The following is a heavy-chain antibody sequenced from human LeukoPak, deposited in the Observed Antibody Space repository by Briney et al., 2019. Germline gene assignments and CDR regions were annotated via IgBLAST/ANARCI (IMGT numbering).Heavy chain of an antibody. D-gene: IGHD3-22*01. J-gene: IGHJ4*02. CDR1: GFTFSTYS. CDR3: ARGSTYYGSSGQVPFDY. V-gene: IGHV3-48*01. CDR2: ISSSSSTI. Sequence: PGGSLRLSCAASGFTFSTYSMNWVRHAPGKGLEWVSYISSSSSTIYYADSVKGRFTISRDNAKNSLYLQMNSLRAEDTAVYYCARGSTYYGSSGQVPFDYWGQGTLVTVSS.